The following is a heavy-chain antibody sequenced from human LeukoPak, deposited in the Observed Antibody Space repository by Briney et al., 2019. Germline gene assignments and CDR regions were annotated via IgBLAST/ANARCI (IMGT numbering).Heavy chain of an antibody. CDR2: ISSSSSYI. J-gene: IGHJ4*02. D-gene: IGHD3-22*01. V-gene: IGHV3-21*01. CDR1: GFTFSSYS. CDR3: AREVGNTMIVVVTYYFDY. Sequence: PGGSLRLSCAVSGFTFSSYSMNWVRQAPGKGLEWVSSISSSSSYIYYADSVKGRFTISRDNAKNSLYLQMNSLRAEDTAVYYCAREVGNTMIVVVTYYFDYWGQGTLVTVSS.